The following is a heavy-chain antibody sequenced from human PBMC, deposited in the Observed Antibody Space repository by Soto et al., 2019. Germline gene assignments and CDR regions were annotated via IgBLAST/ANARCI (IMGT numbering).Heavy chain of an antibody. J-gene: IGHJ4*02. CDR1: GFTFSSYA. CDR3: ARDKARIIRIFDY. CDR2: ISYDGSNK. V-gene: IGHV3-30-3*01. Sequence: GGSLRLSCAASGFTFSSYAMHWVRQAPGKGLEWVAVISYDGSNKYYADSVKGRFTISRDNSKNTLYLQMNSLRAEDTAVYYCARDKARIIRIFDYWGQGTLVTVSS.